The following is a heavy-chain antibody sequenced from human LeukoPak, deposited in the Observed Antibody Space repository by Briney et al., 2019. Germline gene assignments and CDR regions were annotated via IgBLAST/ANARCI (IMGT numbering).Heavy chain of an antibody. CDR1: GFTFSSYA. D-gene: IGHD3-22*01. J-gene: IGHJ4*02. CDR3: AKQPGSVVDSSGSLSRH. CDR2: ISGSGAST. Sequence: PGGSLRLSCAASGFTFSSYAMSWVRQAPGKGLEWDSTISGSGASTYYADSVKGRFTISRDNSKNTLYLQMNSLRAEDTAVYYCAKQPGSVVDSSGSLSRHWGQGTLVTVSS. V-gene: IGHV3-23*01.